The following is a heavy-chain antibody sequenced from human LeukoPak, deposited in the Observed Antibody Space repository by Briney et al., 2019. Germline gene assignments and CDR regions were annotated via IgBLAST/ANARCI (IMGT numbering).Heavy chain of an antibody. CDR2: IYYSGST. J-gene: IGHJ4*02. D-gene: IGHD2-2*02. CDR3: ARHSDCVTSSCYTGYFDY. Sequence: SETLSLTCAVSGDSISSSSYSWGWICQPPGKGLGWIGSIYYSGSTYHNPSLKSPVTISVDTSKSQFFLKLSSVTAADTAVYYCARHSDCVTSSCYTGYFDYWGQGTLVTVSS. V-gene: IGHV4-39*01. CDR1: GDSISSSSYS.